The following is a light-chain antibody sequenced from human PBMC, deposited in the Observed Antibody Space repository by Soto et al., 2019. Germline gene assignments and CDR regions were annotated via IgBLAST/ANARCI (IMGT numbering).Light chain of an antibody. CDR2: GAS. CDR1: QSVRSSY. J-gene: IGKJ2*01. CDR3: QQYGSSPRT. V-gene: IGKV3-20*01. Sequence: EIVLTQSPGTLSLSPGERATLSCRASQSVRSSYLAWYQQKPGQAPRLLIYGASSRAAGIPDRFSGSGSGADFTLTISRLEPADFAVYYCQQYGSSPRTFGQGTKLEIK.